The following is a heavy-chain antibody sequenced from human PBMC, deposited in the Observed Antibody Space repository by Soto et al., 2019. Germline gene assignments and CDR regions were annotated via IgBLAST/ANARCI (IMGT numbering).Heavy chain of an antibody. Sequence: QVRLVESGGGVVQPGRSLRLSCVGFGFIFSTYGMHWVRQAPGKGLERVADIWHDGSKKYYVDSVKGRFTISRDDSKNPLYLEMNSLRVEDAAVYYCARDLSYGSNWFDPWGQGTLVTVSS. CDR2: IWHDGSKK. CDR1: GFIFSTYG. D-gene: IGHD3-16*01. V-gene: IGHV3-33*01. J-gene: IGHJ5*02. CDR3: ARDLSYGSNWFDP.